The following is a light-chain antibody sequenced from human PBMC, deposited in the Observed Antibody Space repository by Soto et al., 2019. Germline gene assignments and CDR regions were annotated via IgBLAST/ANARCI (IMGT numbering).Light chain of an antibody. CDR1: QSISSY. Sequence: DIQMTQSPSSLSASVGARVTITCRASQSISSYLNWYQQKPGKAPKLLIYAASSLQGGVPSRFSGSGSGTDFTLTISSLQPEEFATYYCQQSYSTPSFGQGTKV. CDR3: QQSYSTPS. CDR2: AAS. J-gene: IGKJ1*01. V-gene: IGKV1-39*01.